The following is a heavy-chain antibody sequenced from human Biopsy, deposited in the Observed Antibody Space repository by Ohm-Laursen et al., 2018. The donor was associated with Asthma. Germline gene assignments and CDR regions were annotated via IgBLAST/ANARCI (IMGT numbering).Heavy chain of an antibody. CDR1: GDSIDSGDYS. CDR2: IYRNGDT. D-gene: IGHD2-21*02. CDR3: ARGWNCGGDCCSLDS. J-gene: IGHJ4*02. Sequence: TLSLTCGVSGDSIDSGDYSWTWIRQSPGVGLEWIGYIYRNGDTYYNPTLKNRVTISIDRSKNQFSLRLRSVTAADTAVYYCARGWNCGGDCCSLDSWGQGTLVTVSS. V-gene: IGHV4-30-2*06.